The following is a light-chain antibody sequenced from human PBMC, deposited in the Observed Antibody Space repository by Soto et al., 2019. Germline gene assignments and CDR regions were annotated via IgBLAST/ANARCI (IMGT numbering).Light chain of an antibody. J-gene: IGKJ1*01. CDR2: KAS. Sequence: DIQMTQSPSTLSASVGDRVTITCRASQSISSGLAWYQQKPGKAPKLLIYKASSLESGVPSRLSGSGSGTEFTLTISSLQPDDFATYYCQQFNNYPWTFGQGTRVAIK. CDR3: QQFNNYPWT. V-gene: IGKV1-5*03. CDR1: QSISSG.